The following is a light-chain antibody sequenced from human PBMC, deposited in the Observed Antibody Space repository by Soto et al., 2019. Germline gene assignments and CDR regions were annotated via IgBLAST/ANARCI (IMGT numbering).Light chain of an antibody. CDR2: DAS. J-gene: IGKJ5*01. CDR3: QQRSNWPIT. V-gene: IGKV4-1*01. Sequence: DILMTQSPDSLAVSLGERATINCKSSQSVLYSSNNKNYLAWYQQKPGQAPRLLIYDASNRATGIPARFSGSGSGTDFTLTISSLEPEDFAVYYCQQRSNWPITFGQGTRLEIK. CDR1: QSVLYSSNNKNY.